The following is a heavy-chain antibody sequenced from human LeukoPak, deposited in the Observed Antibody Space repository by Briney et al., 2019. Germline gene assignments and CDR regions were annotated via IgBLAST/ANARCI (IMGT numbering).Heavy chain of an antibody. D-gene: IGHD3-9*01. CDR3: ARTDFDWSPFDP. CDR2: IIPISGTA. CDR1: GGTFSSYA. V-gene: IGHV1-69*13. J-gene: IGHJ5*02. Sequence: ASVKVSCKASGGTFSSYAISWVRQAPGQGLEWMGGIIPISGTANYAQKFQGRVTITADESTSTAYMELSSLRSEDTAAYYCARTDFDWSPFDPWGQGTLVTVSS.